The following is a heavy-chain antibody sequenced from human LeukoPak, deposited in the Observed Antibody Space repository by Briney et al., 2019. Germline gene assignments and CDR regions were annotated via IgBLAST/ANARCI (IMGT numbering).Heavy chain of an antibody. CDR2: INSKIEGGTT. CDR1: GFTFSNSW. V-gene: IGHV3-15*01. D-gene: IGHD1-7*01. J-gene: IGHJ6*03. CDR3: TTLNGARGTTFMDV. Sequence: GGSLRLSCAASGFTFSNSWMNWVRQAPGKGLEWVGRINSKIEGGTTEYAAPVQGRFTISRADSKNTLHVQMNRPKIAASAVYYSTTLNGARGTTFMDVWGKGTTVTVSS.